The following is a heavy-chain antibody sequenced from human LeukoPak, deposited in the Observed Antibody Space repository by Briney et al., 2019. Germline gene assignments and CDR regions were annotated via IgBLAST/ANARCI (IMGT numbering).Heavy chain of an antibody. CDR1: GFTFSTYA. D-gene: IGHD6-19*01. V-gene: IGHV3-30-3*01. CDR2: ISYDGTNK. Sequence: PGGSLRLSCAASGFTFSTYAMHWVRQAPGKGLEWVAIISYDGTNKYYADSVKGRFTICRDNYKNTLYLQMNSLRAEDTAVYYCARDDPYSSGWYIVFDIWGQGTMVTVSS. CDR3: ARDDPYSSGWYIVFDI. J-gene: IGHJ3*02.